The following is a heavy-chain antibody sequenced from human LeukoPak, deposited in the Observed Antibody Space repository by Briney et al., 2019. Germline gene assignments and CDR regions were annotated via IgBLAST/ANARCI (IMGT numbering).Heavy chain of an antibody. CDR2: IYYSGST. CDR1: GGSIGSYY. V-gene: IGHV4-59*01. CDR3: AAVVTSTRWGHFDY. Sequence: SEPLSLTCTVSGGSIGSYYWSWIRQPPGKGLEWIGYIYYSGSTNYNPSLKSRVTISVDTSKNQFSLKLSSVTAADTAVYYCAAVVTSTRWGHFDYWGQGTLVTVSS. D-gene: IGHD2-21*02. J-gene: IGHJ4*02.